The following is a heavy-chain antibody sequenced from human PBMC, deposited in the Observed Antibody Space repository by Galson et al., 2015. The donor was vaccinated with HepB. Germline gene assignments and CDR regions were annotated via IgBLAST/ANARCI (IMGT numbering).Heavy chain of an antibody. Sequence: SLRLSCAASGFTVSSNYMSWVRQAPGKGLEWVANIKQDGSEKYYVDSVKGRFTISRDNAKNSLYLQMNSLRAEDTAVYYCARGPTGWSYYYGMDVWGQGTTVTVSS. J-gene: IGHJ6*02. V-gene: IGHV3-7*01. D-gene: IGHD1-1*01. CDR3: ARGPTGWSYYYGMDV. CDR1: GFTVSSNY. CDR2: IKQDGSEK.